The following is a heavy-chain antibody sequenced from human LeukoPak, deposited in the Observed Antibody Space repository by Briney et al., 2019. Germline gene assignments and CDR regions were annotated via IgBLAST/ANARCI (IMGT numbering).Heavy chain of an antibody. CDR2: FDPEDGET. D-gene: IGHD3-16*02. J-gene: IGHJ4*02. V-gene: IGHV1-24*01. CDR3: ATDIITFGGVIVPFDY. CDR1: GYTLTELS. Sequence: ASVKVSCKVSGYTLTELSMHWARQAPGKGLEWMGGFDPEDGETIYAQKFQGRVTMTEDTSTDTAYMELSSLRSEDTAVYYCATDIITFGGVIVPFDYWGQGTLVTVSS.